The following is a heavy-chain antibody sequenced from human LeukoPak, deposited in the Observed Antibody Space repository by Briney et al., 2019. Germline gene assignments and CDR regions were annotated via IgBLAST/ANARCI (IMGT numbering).Heavy chain of an antibody. CDR2: IYHSGST. D-gene: IGHD5-18*01. J-gene: IGHJ4*02. V-gene: IGHV4-4*02. CDR1: GGSISSSNW. Sequence: PSETLSLTCAVSGGSISSSNWWSWVRQPPGKGLEWIGEIYHSGSTNYNPSLKSRVTISVDTSKNQFSLKLSSVTAADTAVYYCARHDRIQLCDYWGQGTLVTVSS. CDR3: ARHDRIQLCDY.